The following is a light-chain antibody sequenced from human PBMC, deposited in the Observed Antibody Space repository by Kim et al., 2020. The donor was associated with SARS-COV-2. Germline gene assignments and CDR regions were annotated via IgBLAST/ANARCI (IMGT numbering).Light chain of an antibody. J-gene: IGKJ1*01. CDR1: QSVSSY. CDR3: QQRSNWPPT. Sequence: LPPCDSATLSCSASQSVSSYFAWYQQKPGQAPRLRIYDASNRATGIPARFSGSGSGTDFTLTISSLEPEDFAVYYCQQRSNWPPTFGQGTKVDIK. CDR2: DAS. V-gene: IGKV3-11*01.